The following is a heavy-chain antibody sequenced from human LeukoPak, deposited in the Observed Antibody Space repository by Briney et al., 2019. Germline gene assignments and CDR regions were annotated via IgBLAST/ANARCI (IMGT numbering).Heavy chain of an antibody. CDR2: ISVNGGRA. CDR1: GFTFYNYV. Sequence: GGSLTLSCAASGFTFYNYVMSWVRQTPGKGLEWVSLISVNGGRASYSDSVKGRFTISRDNLKSTVYLQMNSLRAEDTAIYYCVKDHTESYPWYMDFRGRGALVTVSS. J-gene: IGHJ2*01. CDR3: VKDHTESYPWYMDF. V-gene: IGHV3-23*01. D-gene: IGHD2-2*01.